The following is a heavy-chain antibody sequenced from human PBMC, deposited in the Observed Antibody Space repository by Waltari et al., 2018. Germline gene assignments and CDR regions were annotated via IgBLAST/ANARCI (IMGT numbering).Heavy chain of an antibody. V-gene: IGHV3-74*01. CDR1: GFIFSTYW. CDR2: MDNCDGSGT. J-gene: IGHJ6*04. CDR3: ARDHYYSKDV. Sequence: EVQLVESGGGLVQPGGSLRLSCEASGFIFSTYWMHWVRQAPGKGLVWVSRMDNCDGSGTSYADSVKGRFTISRDNAKNTLYLQMNSLRAEDTGVYYCARDHYYSKDVWGTGTTVTVSS.